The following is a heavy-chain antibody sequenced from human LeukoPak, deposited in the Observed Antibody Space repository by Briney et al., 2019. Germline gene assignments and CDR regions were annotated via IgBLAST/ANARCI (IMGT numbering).Heavy chain of an antibody. Sequence: SETLSLTCAVYGGSFSDYYWSWIRQPPGKGLEWIGEINHSGSTNYNPSLKSRVTISVDTSKNQFSLKLSSVTAADTAVYYCARGGRGLRYFDWLPYFDYWGQGTLVTVSS. V-gene: IGHV4-34*01. J-gene: IGHJ4*02. CDR3: ARGGRGLRYFDWLPYFDY. CDR2: INHSGST. CDR1: GGSFSDYY. D-gene: IGHD3-9*01.